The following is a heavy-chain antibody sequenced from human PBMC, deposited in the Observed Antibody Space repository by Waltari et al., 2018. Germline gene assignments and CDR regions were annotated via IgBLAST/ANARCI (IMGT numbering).Heavy chain of an antibody. CDR2: INDGDGT. V-gene: IGHV3-53*01. Sequence: EVQLVESGGGLIQPGGSLTLSCAASGFSVRNTYMAWVRQAPGKGLGWFSGINDGDGTHYIDCVKGRFTISRDNSKNTLNLQMNSLRVDDTAVYYCGLQIAPVPRAYFDYGGQGTLVTVSA. CDR3: GLQIAPVPRAYFDY. CDR1: GFSVRNTY. D-gene: IGHD6-13*01. J-gene: IGHJ4*02.